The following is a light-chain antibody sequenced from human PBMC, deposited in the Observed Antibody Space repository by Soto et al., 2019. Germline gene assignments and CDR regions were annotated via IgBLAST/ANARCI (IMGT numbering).Light chain of an antibody. CDR2: GAS. J-gene: IGKJ1*01. V-gene: IGKV3-15*01. CDR3: QQYNNWNPWT. Sequence: THPLATLSLPPPERSYLSLVLIQSVSSSYLAWYQQKPGQAPRLLIYGASTRAADVQARFSGGGSGTEFTLTISSLQSEDFAVYYSQQYNNWNPWTFGQGTKVDIK. CDR1: QSVSSSY.